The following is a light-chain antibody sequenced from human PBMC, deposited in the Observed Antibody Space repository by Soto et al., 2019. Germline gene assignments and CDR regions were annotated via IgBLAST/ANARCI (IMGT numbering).Light chain of an antibody. Sequence: EIVLTQSPGTLSLSPGERATLSCRASQSVNSNYLAWYQRKPGQAPRLLIYGESNRATDIPYRISASGSGTDFALTTTRQVAVDFAVYYCAQYDSTSPTFGGGTKVEVK. CDR3: AQYDSTSPT. V-gene: IGKV3-20*01. CDR1: QSVNSNY. J-gene: IGKJ4*01. CDR2: GES.